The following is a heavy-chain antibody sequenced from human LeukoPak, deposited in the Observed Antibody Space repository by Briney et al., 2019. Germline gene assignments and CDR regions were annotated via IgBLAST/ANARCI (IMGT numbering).Heavy chain of an antibody. CDR2: IYPGDSDT. D-gene: IGHD3-16*02. V-gene: IGHV5-51*01. J-gene: IGHJ3*02. Sequence: PGESLKISCKGSGYSFTSCWIGWVRQMPGKGLEWMGIIYPGDSDTRYSPSFQGQVTISADKSISTAYLQWSSLKASDTAMYYCARPSMITFGGVIVLGAFDIWGQGTMVTVSS. CDR3: ARPSMITFGGVIVLGAFDI. CDR1: GYSFTSCW.